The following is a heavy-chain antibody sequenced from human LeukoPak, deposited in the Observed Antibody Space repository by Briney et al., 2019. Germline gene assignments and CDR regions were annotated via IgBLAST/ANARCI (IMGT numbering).Heavy chain of an antibody. CDR2: VDPEDGET. CDR3: ATDRCSSTSCPENWFDP. CDR1: GYTFTDYY. D-gene: IGHD2-2*01. V-gene: IGHV1-69-2*01. J-gene: IGHJ5*02. Sequence: ASVKVSCKVSGYTFTDYYMHWVQQAPGKGLEWMGLVDPEDGETIYAEKCQGRVTITADTSTDTAYMELSSLRSEDTAVYYCATDRCSSTSCPENWFDPWGQGTLVTVSS.